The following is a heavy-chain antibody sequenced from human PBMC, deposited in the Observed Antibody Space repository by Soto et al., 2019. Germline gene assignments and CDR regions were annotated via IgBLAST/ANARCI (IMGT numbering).Heavy chain of an antibody. Sequence: EVQLVESGGGLVKPGGSLRLSCAASGFTFSSYSMNWVRQAPGKGLEWVSSISSSSSYIYYADSVKGRFTISRDNARKSLDLQMTRLRAGDTAVYYCARDSYYGSGSYLGSYFYYYYGMDVWGQGTTVTVSS. V-gene: IGHV3-21*01. CDR3: ARDSYYGSGSYLGSYFYYYYGMDV. CDR2: ISSSSSYI. D-gene: IGHD3-10*01. CDR1: GFTFSSYS. J-gene: IGHJ6*02.